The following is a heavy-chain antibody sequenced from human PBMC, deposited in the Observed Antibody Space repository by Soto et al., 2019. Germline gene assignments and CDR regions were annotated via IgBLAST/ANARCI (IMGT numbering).Heavy chain of an antibody. CDR2: IFHSGNT. D-gene: IGHD2-8*01. Sequence: QVQLQESGPGLVKPSGTLSLTCAVSSGSIDTTNWWSWVRQPPGKGLEWIGEIFHSGNTYYNPSLASRVTISVDTSKNLFSLNLRSVTAANTAVYYCARRTWGMDVWGQGTTVTVSS. J-gene: IGHJ6*02. CDR3: ARRTWGMDV. CDR1: SGSIDTTNW. V-gene: IGHV4-4*02.